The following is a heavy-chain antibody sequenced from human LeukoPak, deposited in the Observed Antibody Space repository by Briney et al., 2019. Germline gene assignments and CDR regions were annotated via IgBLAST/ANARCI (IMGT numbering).Heavy chain of an antibody. CDR3: AIRSSWENY. CDR2: INHSGGT. D-gene: IGHD6-13*01. CDR1: NGSFSGYY. Sequence: PSETLSLTCAVYNGSFSGYYWSWIRQSPGKGLEWIGEINHSGGTNYNPSLKSRVTISVDKSKNQFSLKLSSVTAADTAVYYCAIRSSWENYWGQGTLVTVSS. V-gene: IGHV4-34*01. J-gene: IGHJ4*02.